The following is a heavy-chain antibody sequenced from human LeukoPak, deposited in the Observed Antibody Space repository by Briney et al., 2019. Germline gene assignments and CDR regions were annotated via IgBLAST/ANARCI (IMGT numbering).Heavy chain of an antibody. J-gene: IGHJ3*02. D-gene: IGHD3-22*01. Sequence: PSETLSLTCTVSGGSISSYYWSWIRQPPGKGLEWIGYIYYSGSTNYNPSLKSRVTISVDTSKNQFSLKLSSVTAADTAVYYCARVRTYYYDSSGFDAFDIWGQGTMVTVSP. CDR1: GGSISSYY. CDR2: IYYSGST. V-gene: IGHV4-59*01. CDR3: ARVRTYYYDSSGFDAFDI.